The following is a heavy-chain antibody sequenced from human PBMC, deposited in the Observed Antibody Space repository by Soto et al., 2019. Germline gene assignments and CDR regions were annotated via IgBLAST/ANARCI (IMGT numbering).Heavy chain of an antibody. V-gene: IGHV3-66*01. Sequence: EVHLVESGGGLVQPGGSLRLSCAASGFTVSSKYMSWVRQAPGKGLEWVSLIQSGGPTYYADSVKGRFTISRDTSENTLHLQMDSLRAEDTAVYYCARDDVLCYGGRCYGVPLDVWGKLTTVTVSS. D-gene: IGHD2-15*01. CDR3: ARDDVLCYGGRCYGVPLDV. CDR1: GFTVSSKY. J-gene: IGHJ6*04. CDR2: IQSGGPT.